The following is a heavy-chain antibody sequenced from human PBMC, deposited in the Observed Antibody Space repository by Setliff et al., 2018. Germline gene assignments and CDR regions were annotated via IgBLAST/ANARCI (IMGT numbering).Heavy chain of an antibody. CDR1: GYSISSGFS. CDR2: ILFSGDT. CDR3: ARDNRARHYMDV. V-gene: IGHV4-38-2*02. J-gene: IGHJ6*03. D-gene: IGHD3-10*01. Sequence: KPSETLSLTCAVSGYSISSGFSWVWIRQSPGKGLEWIGRILFSGDTYYNPSLNSRVTISADTSKNQFSLNLSFVTAADTAVYYCARDNRARHYMDVWGKGTTVTVSS.